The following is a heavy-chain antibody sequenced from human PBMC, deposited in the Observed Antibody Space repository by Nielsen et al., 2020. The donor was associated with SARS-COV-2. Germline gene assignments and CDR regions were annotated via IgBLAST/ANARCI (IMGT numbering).Heavy chain of an antibody. CDR2: IYNSGST. D-gene: IGHD1-26*01. V-gene: IGHV4-30-4*01. CDR1: GGSIRSHY. CDR3: VRVELLLEGVHWFDP. J-gene: IGHJ5*02. Sequence: LRLSCTVSGGSIRSHYWSWIRQPPGKGLEWIGYIYNSGSTSYNPSLKSRLTISVDTSKNQFSLKLSSVTAADTAVYYCVRVELLLEGVHWFDPWGQGTLVTVSS.